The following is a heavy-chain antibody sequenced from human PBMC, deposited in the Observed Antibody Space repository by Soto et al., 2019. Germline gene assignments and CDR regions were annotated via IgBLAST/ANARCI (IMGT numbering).Heavy chain of an antibody. Sequence: SETLSLTCTVSGGSISRYYWSWIRQSPGKGLEWIGYVFYSGSSNYNPSLKSRVTISVDTSKNQFSLKLRSVTAADTSVYYCARGRNDLLTGHYYFDYWGQGTLVTVSS. D-gene: IGHD3-9*01. V-gene: IGHV4-59*01. CDR2: VFYSGSS. CDR1: GGSISRYY. J-gene: IGHJ4*02. CDR3: ARGRNDLLTGHYYFDY.